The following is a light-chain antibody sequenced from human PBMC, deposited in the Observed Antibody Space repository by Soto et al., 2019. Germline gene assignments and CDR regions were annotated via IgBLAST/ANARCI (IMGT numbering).Light chain of an antibody. V-gene: IGKV3-20*01. CDR2: GAS. CDR1: QSVSSSY. CDR3: EQYCSSPPYT. Sequence: EIVLTQSPGTLSLSPGERATLSCRASQSVSSSYLAWYQQKPGQAPRLLIYGASSKATGIRDRFSGSGSGTDFTLTISRLEPEDFAVYYCEQYCSSPPYTFGQGTKLEI. J-gene: IGKJ2*01.